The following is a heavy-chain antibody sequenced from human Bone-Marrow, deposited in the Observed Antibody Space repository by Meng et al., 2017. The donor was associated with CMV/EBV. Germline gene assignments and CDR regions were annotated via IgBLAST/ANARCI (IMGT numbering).Heavy chain of an antibody. CDR2: INPNSGGT. D-gene: IGHD2-2*01. Sequence: ASVKVSCKASGYTFTGYYMHWVRQAPGQGLEWMGWINPNSGGTNYAQKFQGRVTMTRDTSISTAYMELSRLRSDDPAVYYCARFVGKDLVPAAIEDAFDIWGQGPMVTVSS. CDR3: ARFVGKDLVPAAIEDAFDI. V-gene: IGHV1-2*02. J-gene: IGHJ3*02. CDR1: GYTFTGYY.